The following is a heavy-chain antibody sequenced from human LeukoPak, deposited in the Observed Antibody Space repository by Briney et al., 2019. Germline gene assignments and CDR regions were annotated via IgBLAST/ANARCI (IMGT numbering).Heavy chain of an antibody. CDR3: ATQGGSSPDDWFDP. CDR2: INPNSGGT. D-gene: IGHD6-13*01. J-gene: IGHJ5*02. Sequence: ASVKVSCKASGYTFTGYYMHWVRQAPGQGLEWMGWINPNSGGTTYAQKFQGWVTMTRDTSISTAYMELSRLRSDDTAVYYCATQGGSSPDDWFDPWGQGTLVTVSS. CDR1: GYTFTGYY. V-gene: IGHV1-2*04.